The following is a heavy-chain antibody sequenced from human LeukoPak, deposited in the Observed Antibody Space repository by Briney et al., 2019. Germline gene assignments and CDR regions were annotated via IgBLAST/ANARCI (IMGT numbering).Heavy chain of an antibody. CDR3: ARGADQEFDF. CDR1: GHTFNNHF. J-gene: IGHJ4*02. Sequence: ASVKVSGKSSGHTFNNHFIHWVRQAPGQGLEWMGMINPRDGTTRTLQKFQGRVTMTRDTSTSTLYMGLSSLRSEDTATYFCARGADQEFDFWGQGTLVTVSS. CDR2: INPRDGTT. V-gene: IGHV1-46*02.